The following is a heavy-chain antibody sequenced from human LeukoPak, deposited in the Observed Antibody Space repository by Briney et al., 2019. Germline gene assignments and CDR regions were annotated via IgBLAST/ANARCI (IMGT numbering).Heavy chain of an antibody. Sequence: PGGSLRLSCAASGLTFSNYEMNWVRQAPGKGLEWISFIDNSGSVIFYAGSVKGRFTISRDNSKNTLYLQMNSLRAEDTAVFYCAKDLSYSGYDYFDYWGQGTLVTVSS. CDR1: GLTFSNYE. J-gene: IGHJ4*02. D-gene: IGHD5-12*01. CDR3: AKDLSYSGYDYFDY. V-gene: IGHV3-48*03. CDR2: IDNSGSVI.